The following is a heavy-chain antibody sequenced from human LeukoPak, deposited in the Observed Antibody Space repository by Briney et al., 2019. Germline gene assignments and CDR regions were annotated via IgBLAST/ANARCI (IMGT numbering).Heavy chain of an antibody. CDR3: ASEPKKLGILGYYYYYGMDV. CDR2: TRNKANSYTT. V-gene: IGHV3-72*01. D-gene: IGHD7-27*01. J-gene: IGHJ6*02. CDR1: GFTFSDHY. Sequence: GGSLRLSCAASGFTFSDHYMDWVRQAPGKGLEWVARTRNKANSYTTEYAASVKGRFTISRDDSKNSLYLQMNSLKTEDTAVYYCASEPKKLGILGYYYYYGMDVWGQGTTVTVSS.